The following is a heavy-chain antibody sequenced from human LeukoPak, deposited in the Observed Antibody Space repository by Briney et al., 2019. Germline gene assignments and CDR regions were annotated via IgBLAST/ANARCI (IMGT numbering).Heavy chain of an antibody. J-gene: IGHJ4*02. V-gene: IGHV3-11*03. CDR1: GFTFSDYY. D-gene: IGHD3-22*01. Sequence: PGGSLRLSCAASGFTFSDYYMSWIRQAPGKGLEWVSYISSSCSYTNYADSVKGRFTISRDNAKNSLYLQMNSLRAEDTAVYYCASRDYYDSSGYHYWGQGTLVTVSS. CDR2: ISSSCSYT. CDR3: ASRDYYDSSGYHY.